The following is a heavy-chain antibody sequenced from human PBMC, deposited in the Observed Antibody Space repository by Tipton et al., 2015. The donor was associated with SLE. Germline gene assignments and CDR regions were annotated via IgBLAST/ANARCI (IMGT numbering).Heavy chain of an antibody. V-gene: IGHV3-7*01. Sequence: QLVQSGGGVVQPGRSLRLSCAASGFTFSDYEVNWVRQSPGKGLEWVANIKEDGSEKHYVDSVKDRLTISRDNAKNSLYLQMNSLRAEDTAVYYCARDVLATWAFDIWGQGTMVTVSS. CDR1: GFTFSDYE. J-gene: IGHJ3*02. CDR2: IKEDGSEK. CDR3: ARDVLATWAFDI. D-gene: IGHD3-3*02.